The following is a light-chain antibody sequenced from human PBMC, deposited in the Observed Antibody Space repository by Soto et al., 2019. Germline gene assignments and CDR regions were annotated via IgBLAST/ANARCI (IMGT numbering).Light chain of an antibody. J-gene: IGKJ2*01. CDR1: QSVNTY. V-gene: IGKV3-11*01. CDR3: QQRSNWPT. Sequence: EIVLTQSPATLSLSPGERATLSCRASQSVNTYLAWYQQKPGQAPRLLIYDASNRATGIPARFSGSGSGTDFTLTISSLEPEDVAVYYCQQRSNWPTFGQGTKLEIE. CDR2: DAS.